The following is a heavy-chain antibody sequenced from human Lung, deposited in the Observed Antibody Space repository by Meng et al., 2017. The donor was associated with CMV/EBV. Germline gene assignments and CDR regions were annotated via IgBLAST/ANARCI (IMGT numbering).Heavy chain of an antibody. CDR1: GLTVNNNY. J-gene: IGHJ6*02. D-gene: IGHD2-8*02. Sequence: GGSLRLXCAAPGLTVNNNYLTWVRKAPGKGLEWVSVIYSGDYTYYTDSVKGRFTISRDNSKNTLYLQMNSLRAEDTAVYNCAKDMYWGQSYYGMDVWGQGXTVTVSS. CDR3: AKDMYWGQSYYGMDV. V-gene: IGHV3-66*02. CDR2: IYSGDYT.